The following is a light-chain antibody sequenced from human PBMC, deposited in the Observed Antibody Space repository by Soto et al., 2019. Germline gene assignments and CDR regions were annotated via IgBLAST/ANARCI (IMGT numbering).Light chain of an antibody. Sequence: EIVMTQSPATLSVSPGETATLSCRASQSVSYNLAWYQQKPGQGPRLLIYCAFTRATGIPARFSGSGSGTEFTLTISSLQSEDFAVYYCQQYKNWPPLTFGGGTKVEIK. CDR2: CAF. CDR3: QQYKNWPPLT. V-gene: IGKV3-15*01. CDR1: QSVSYN. J-gene: IGKJ4*01.